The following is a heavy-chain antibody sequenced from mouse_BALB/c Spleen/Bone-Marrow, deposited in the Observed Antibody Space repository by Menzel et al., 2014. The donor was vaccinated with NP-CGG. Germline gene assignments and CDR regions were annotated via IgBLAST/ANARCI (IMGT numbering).Heavy chain of an antibody. Sequence: EVKVVESGGGLVKPGGSLKLSCAASGFTFSSYAMSWVRQSPEKRLEWVAEISSGGSYTYYPDTVTGRFTISRDNAKNTLYLEMSSLRSEDTAMYYCARRDYDVGYYAMDYWGQGTSVTVSS. D-gene: IGHD2-4*01. CDR3: ARRDYDVGYYAMDY. CDR2: ISSGGSYT. J-gene: IGHJ4*01. V-gene: IGHV5-9-4*01. CDR1: GFTFSSYA.